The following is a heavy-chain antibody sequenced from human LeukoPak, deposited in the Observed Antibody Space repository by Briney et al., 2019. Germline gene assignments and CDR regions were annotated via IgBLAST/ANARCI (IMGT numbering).Heavy chain of an antibody. V-gene: IGHV3-21*01. CDR2: ISSGSSFM. Sequence: GGSLRLSCAASGFTFSRYSMNWVRQAPGKGLEWVSSISSGSSFMYYADSVKGRFTIARDNAKNSLYLQMNSLRAKDTALYYCARDYYDSSGSSWFDPWGQGTLVTVSS. CDR1: GFTFSRYS. D-gene: IGHD3-22*01. J-gene: IGHJ5*02. CDR3: ARDYYDSSGSSWFDP.